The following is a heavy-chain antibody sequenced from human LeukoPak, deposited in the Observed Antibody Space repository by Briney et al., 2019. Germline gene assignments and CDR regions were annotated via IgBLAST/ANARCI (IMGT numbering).Heavy chain of an antibody. CDR1: VGSTSSYY. CDR2: ISYNGST. J-gene: IGHJ6*02. V-gene: IGHV4-59*01. Sequence: PLETLCLTRAVSVGSTSSYYSSWVPDPPGRGLEWVGYISYNGSTKYNPSLKSRVDISTDTSNKQISFKLSSVAAADTAVYCCARGSDSSSLSAMYVWGQGTTVTVSS. D-gene: IGHD6-6*01. CDR3: ARGSDSSSLSAMYV.